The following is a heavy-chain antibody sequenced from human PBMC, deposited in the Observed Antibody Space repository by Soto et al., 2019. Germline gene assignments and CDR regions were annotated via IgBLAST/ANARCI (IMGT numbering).Heavy chain of an antibody. CDR2: IIPILGIA. CDR1: GGTFSGYT. V-gene: IGHV1-69*02. J-gene: IGHJ4*02. CDR3: ARHSGQWLVFDY. Sequence: SVKVSCKASGGTFSGYTISWVRQAPGQGLEWMGRIIPILGIANYAQKFQGRVTITVDTSKNQFSLKLSSVTAADTAVYYCARHSGQWLVFDYWGQGTLVTVSS. D-gene: IGHD6-19*01.